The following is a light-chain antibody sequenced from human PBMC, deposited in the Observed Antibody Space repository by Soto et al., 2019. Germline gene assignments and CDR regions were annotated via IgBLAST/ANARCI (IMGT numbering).Light chain of an antibody. CDR3: CSYAGSPRYV. CDR1: SSDVGGYNY. J-gene: IGLJ1*01. V-gene: IGLV2-11*01. Sequence: QSALTQPRSVSGSPGQSVTISCTGTSSDVGGYNYVSWYQHHPGKAPKVMIYDVSERPSGVPYRFSGSKSGNTASLTISGLQAEDEADYYCCSYAGSPRYVFGTGTKLTVL. CDR2: DVS.